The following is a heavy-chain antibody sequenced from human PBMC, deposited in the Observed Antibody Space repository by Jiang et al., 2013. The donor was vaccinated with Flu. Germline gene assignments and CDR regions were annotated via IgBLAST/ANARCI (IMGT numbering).Heavy chain of an antibody. CDR1: GYTFTSYY. V-gene: IGHV1-46*01. CDR3: ARGRPPSGSYLDDGVGGY. J-gene: IGHJ4*02. D-gene: IGHD1-26*01. Sequence: SGAEVKKPGASVKVSCKASGYTFTSYYMHWVRQAPGQGLEWMGVINPSGGSTTYAQKFQGRVTMTRDTSTSTVSMDLSSLRSEDTAVYYCARGRPPSGSYLDDGVGGYWGQGTLVTVSS. CDR2: INPSGGST.